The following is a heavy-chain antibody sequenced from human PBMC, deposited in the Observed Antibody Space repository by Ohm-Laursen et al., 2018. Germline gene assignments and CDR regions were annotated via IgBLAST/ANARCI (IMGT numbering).Heavy chain of an antibody. J-gene: IGHJ3*02. CDR2: IYYSGST. CDR3: ARRIKGYYYGQNAFDI. CDR1: GGSINSYY. Sequence: GTLSLTCTVSGGSINSYYWSWIRQPPGKGLEWIGYIYYSGSTNYNPSLRSRVTISVDTSKNQFSLKLSSVTAADTAVYYCARRIKGYYYGQNAFDIWGQGTTVTVSS. D-gene: IGHD3-10*01. V-gene: IGHV4-59*12.